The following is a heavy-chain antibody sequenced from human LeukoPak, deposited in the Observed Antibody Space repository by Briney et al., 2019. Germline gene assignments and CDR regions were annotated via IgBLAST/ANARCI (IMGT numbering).Heavy chain of an antibody. CDR3: ARGRYCSSTSCFWGY. Sequence: SETLSLTCTVSGGSISSSSYYWGWIRQPPGKGLEWIGSIYYSGSTYYNPSLKSRVTISVDTSKNQFSLKLSSVTAADTAVYYCARGRYCSSTSCFWGYWGQGTLVTVSS. CDR2: IYYSGST. J-gene: IGHJ4*02. V-gene: IGHV4-39*01. D-gene: IGHD2-2*01. CDR1: GGSISSSSYY.